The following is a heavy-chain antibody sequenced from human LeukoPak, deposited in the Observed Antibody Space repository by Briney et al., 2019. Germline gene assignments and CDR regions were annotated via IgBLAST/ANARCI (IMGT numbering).Heavy chain of an antibody. CDR1: GGSISSSSYC. CDR2: IYYSGST. Sequence: SETLSLTCTVSGGSISSSSYCWGWIRQPPGKGLEWIGSIYYSGSTYYNPSLKGRVTTSVDTSKNQFSLKLSSVTAADTAVYYCARLGFNSPIDYWGQGTLVTVSS. CDR3: ARLGFNSPIDY. J-gene: IGHJ4*02. D-gene: IGHD3-16*01. V-gene: IGHV4-39*01.